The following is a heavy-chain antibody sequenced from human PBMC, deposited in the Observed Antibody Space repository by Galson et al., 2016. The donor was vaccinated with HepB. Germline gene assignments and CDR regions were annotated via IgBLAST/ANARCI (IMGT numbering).Heavy chain of an antibody. CDR2: INSDGSST. CDR1: GFTFSRYW. J-gene: IGHJ4*02. D-gene: IGHD3-10*01. V-gene: IGHV3-74*01. CDR3: ASSVRGSGSPPGGY. Sequence: SLRLSCAASGFTFSRYWMHWVRQAPGEGLVWVSRINSDGSSTGFADSVKGRFTISRDNAKNTLYLQMNSLRAEDTAVYYCASSVRGSGSPPGGYWGQGILVTVSS.